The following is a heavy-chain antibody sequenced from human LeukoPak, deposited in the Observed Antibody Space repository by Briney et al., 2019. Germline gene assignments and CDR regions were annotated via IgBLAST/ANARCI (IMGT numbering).Heavy chain of an antibody. CDR2: ICTAGDT. V-gene: IGHV3-13*04. CDR1: GFTFSSYD. D-gene: IGHD2-2*01. J-gene: IGHJ3*02. CDR3: ARGQVVSAAMGSRDAFDI. Sequence: GGALRLSCAASGFTFSSYDMHWVRQAAGKGLEWVSAICTAGDTYYPGSVKGGFTVSIENAKNSLYLQMNGLRAGDTAVDYCARGQVVSAAMGSRDAFDIWGQGTMVTVSS.